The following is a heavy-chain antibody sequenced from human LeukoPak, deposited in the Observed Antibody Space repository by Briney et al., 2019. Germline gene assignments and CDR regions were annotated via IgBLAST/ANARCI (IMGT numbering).Heavy chain of an antibody. D-gene: IGHD1-26*01. J-gene: IGHJ4*02. CDR2: IYSGGST. V-gene: IGHV3-53*01. CDR3: ARAVSGTYGKFDY. CDR1: GFTVSSNY. Sequence: GGSLRLSCVASGFTVSSNYMTWVRQAPGKGLEWVSVIYSGGSTNYAGTVKGRFTISRDNSKNTVYLQMNSLRAEDTAVYYCARAVSGTYGKFDYWGQGTLVTVSS.